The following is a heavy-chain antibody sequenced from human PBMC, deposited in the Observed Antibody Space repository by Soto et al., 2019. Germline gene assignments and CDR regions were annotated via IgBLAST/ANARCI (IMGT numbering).Heavy chain of an antibody. CDR1: GSSISSYY. J-gene: IGHJ5*02. CDR2: IYYSGST. CDR3: ARALYSYGPKFDP. V-gene: IGHV4-59*01. Sequence: SETLAVTCTVAGSSISSYYWSWRRQPPGKGLEWIGYIYYSGSTNYNPSLKSRVTISVDTSKNQFSLKLSSVTAADTAVYYCARALYSYGPKFDPWGQGTLVTVS. D-gene: IGHD5-18*01.